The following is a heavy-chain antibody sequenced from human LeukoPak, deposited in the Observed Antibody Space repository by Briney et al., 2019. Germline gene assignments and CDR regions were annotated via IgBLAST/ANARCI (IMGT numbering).Heavy chain of an antibody. V-gene: IGHV3-48*03. Sequence: GGSLRLSCAASGFTFSSYEMNWVRQAPGKGLERVSYISSSGSSMYYADSVKGRFTMSRDNAKNSLYLQMNSLRAEDTAVYYCAQRMGFHWGQGTLVTVSS. CDR1: GFTFSSYE. CDR3: AQRMGFH. CDR2: ISSSGSSM. J-gene: IGHJ4*02.